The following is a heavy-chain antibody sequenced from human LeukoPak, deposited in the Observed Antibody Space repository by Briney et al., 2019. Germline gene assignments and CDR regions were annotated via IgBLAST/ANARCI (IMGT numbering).Heavy chain of an antibody. CDR2: IYYSGST. CDR3: ARDYGGNGCMDV. J-gene: IGHJ6*03. Sequence: PSETLSLTCTVSGGSISSGGYYWSWIRQHPGKGLEWIGYIYYSGSTYYNPSLKSRVTISVDTSKNQFSLKLSSVTAADTAVYYCARDYGGNGCMDVWGKGTTVTVSS. CDR1: GGSISSGGYY. V-gene: IGHV4-31*03. D-gene: IGHD4-23*01.